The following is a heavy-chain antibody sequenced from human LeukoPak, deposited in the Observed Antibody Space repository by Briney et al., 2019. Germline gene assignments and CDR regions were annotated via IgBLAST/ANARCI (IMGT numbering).Heavy chain of an antibody. D-gene: IGHD4-17*01. Sequence: SVKVSCKASGGTFSSYAISWVRQAPGQGLEWMGRIIPILGIANYAQKFQGRVTITADKSTSTAYMELSSLRSEDTAVYYCARDYGDYYYYGMDVWGQGTTVTVSS. J-gene: IGHJ6*02. V-gene: IGHV1-69*04. CDR3: ARDYGDYYYYGMDV. CDR1: GGTFSSYA. CDR2: IIPILGIA.